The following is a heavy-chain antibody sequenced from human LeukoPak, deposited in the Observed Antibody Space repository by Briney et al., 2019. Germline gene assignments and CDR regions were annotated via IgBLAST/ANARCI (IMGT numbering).Heavy chain of an antibody. CDR2: TFYTGRT. Sequence: SETLSLTCTVSGDSIISNIYWWDWVRLPPGKGLEWIGATFYTGRTFYSPSLKSRVTISVDTSKNQFSLDLSSATAAGTAVYYCARRRHNFDFYDVWGQGTRVTVSS. D-gene: IGHD3/OR15-3a*01. CDR3: ARRRHNFDFYDV. J-gene: IGHJ3*01. CDR1: GDSIISNIYW. V-gene: IGHV4-39*01.